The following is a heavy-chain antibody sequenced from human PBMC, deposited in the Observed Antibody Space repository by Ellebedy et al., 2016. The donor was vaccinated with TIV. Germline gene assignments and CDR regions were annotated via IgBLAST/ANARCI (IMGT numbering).Heavy chain of an antibody. D-gene: IGHD2-8*02. CDR2: INSDGSDT. J-gene: IGHJ3*02. CDR3: AAVQYWEAVFDM. V-gene: IGHV3-74*01. Sequence: GESLKISCAASGFIFSGYWMHWVRQATGKGLVWVSRINSDGSDTAYADSVRGRFTISRDNAKNTLYLQMNSLRAEDTAVYYCAAVQYWEAVFDMWGQGTMVTVSS. CDR1: GFIFSGYW.